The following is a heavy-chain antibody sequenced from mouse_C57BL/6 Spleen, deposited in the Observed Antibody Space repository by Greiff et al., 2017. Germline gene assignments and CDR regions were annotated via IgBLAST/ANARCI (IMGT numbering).Heavy chain of an antibody. D-gene: IGHD1-1*01. CDR1: GYTFTDYN. CDR3: ARTLITTVVATGAMDY. Sequence: EVQLQQSGPELVKPGASVKIPCKASGYTFTDYNMDWVKQSHGKSLEWIGDINPNNGGTIYNQKFKGKATLTVDTSSSTAYLELRSLTSEDTAVYYCARTLITTVVATGAMDYWGQGTSVTVSS. CDR2: INPNNGGT. J-gene: IGHJ4*01. V-gene: IGHV1-18*01.